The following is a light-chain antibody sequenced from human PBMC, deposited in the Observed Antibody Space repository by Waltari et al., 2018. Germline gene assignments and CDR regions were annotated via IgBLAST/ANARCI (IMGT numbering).Light chain of an antibody. Sequence: SSELIQGPAVSVALGQTVKITCQADSLRTPYASWYQVMPGQAPVLVLLGKDKRPSGIPDRISGYTSGTTASLTITGAQAEDEADYYCHSRKGSDNQVVFGGGTKLTVL. J-gene: IGLJ3*02. V-gene: IGLV3-19*01. CDR2: GKD. CDR3: HSRKGSDNQVV. CDR1: SLRTPY.